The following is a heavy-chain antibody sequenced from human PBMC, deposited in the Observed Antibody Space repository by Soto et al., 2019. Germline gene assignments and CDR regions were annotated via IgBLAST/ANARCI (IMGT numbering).Heavy chain of an antibody. CDR1: GFTFSGAS. Sequence: EGSLILSCAASGFTFSGASMHWVRQASGKGLEWVGRIRSKANSYATAYAASVKGRFTISRDDSKNTAYLQMNSLKTEDTAVYYCTRHDSNYDFWSGSPPRYGMDVWGQGTTVTVSS. V-gene: IGHV3-73*01. CDR3: TRHDSNYDFWSGSPPRYGMDV. D-gene: IGHD3-3*01. CDR2: IRSKANSYAT. J-gene: IGHJ6*02.